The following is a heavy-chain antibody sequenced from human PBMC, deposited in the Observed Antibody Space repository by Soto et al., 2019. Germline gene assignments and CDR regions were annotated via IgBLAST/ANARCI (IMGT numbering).Heavy chain of an antibody. CDR3: ASQTGTTGNYYYGMDV. Sequence: QVQLVQSGAEVKKPGSSVKVSCKASGGTFSRYGISWVRQAPGQGLEWMGGIIPIFGTANYAQKFQGRVTITAADSTSTAYMELSSLRSEDTAVYYCASQTGTTGNYYYGMDVWGQGTTVTVSS. CDR2: IIPIFGTA. CDR1: GGTFSRYG. J-gene: IGHJ6*02. V-gene: IGHV1-69*12. D-gene: IGHD1-1*01.